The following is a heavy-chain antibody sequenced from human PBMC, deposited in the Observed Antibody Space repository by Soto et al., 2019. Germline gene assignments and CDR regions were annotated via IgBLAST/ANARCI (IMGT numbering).Heavy chain of an antibody. Sequence: TLSLTCAISGDSVSSNSAAWNWIRQSPSRGLEWLGRTYYRSKWYNDYAVSVKSRITINPDTSKNQFSLQLNSVTPEDTAVYYCARELEPWDYYYYCMDVWGKCTTVTVSS. CDR3: ARELEPWDYYYYCMDV. J-gene: IGHJ6*04. CDR1: GDSVSSNSAA. D-gene: IGHD1-1*01. V-gene: IGHV6-1*01. CDR2: TYYRSKWYN.